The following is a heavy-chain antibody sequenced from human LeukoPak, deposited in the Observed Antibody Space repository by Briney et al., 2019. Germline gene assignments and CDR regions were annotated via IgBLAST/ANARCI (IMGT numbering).Heavy chain of an antibody. CDR3: ARQLVATLAAFDY. CDR1: GGSISSYY. J-gene: IGHJ4*02. CDR2: IYYSGST. V-gene: IGHV4-39*01. D-gene: IGHD5-12*01. Sequence: SETLSLTCTVSGGSISSYYWGWIRQPPGKGLEWIGSIYYSGSTYYNPSLKSRVTISVDTSKNQFSLKLSSVTAADTAVYYCARQLVATLAAFDYWGQGTLVTASS.